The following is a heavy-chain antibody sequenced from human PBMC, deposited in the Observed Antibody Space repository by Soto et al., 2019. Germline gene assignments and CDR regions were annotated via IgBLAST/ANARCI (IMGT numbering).Heavy chain of an antibody. CDR2: INHSGST. CDR1: GGSLSGYY. V-gene: IGHV4-34*01. CDR3: ARGAYYDTSGYYPGWFDP. J-gene: IGHJ5*02. Sequence: SETLSLTCAVYGGSLSGYYWSWIRQPPGKGLEWIGEINHSGSTNYNPSLKSRVTISVGTSKNQFSLKLSSVTAADTAVYYCARGAYYDTSGYYPGWFDPWGQGTLVTVSS. D-gene: IGHD3-22*01.